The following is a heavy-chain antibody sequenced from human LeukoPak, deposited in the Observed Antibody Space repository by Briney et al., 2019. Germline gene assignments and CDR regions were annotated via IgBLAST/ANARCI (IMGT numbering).Heavy chain of an antibody. J-gene: IGHJ4*02. V-gene: IGHV3-33*01. CDR2: IWYDGSNT. Sequence: GGSLGLSCAASGFSFSTYGMHWVRQAPGRGLEWVAVIWYDGSNTYYADSVKGRFTISRDNSKNTVYLQMNSLRVEDTAVYYCARDTTVGGPVTFDYWGQGTLVTVSS. CDR1: GFSFSTYG. D-gene: IGHD4-23*01. CDR3: ARDTTVGGPVTFDY.